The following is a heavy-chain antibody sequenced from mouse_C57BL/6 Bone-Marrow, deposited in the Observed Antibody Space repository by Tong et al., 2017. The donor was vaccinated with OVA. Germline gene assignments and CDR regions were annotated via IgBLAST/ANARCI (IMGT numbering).Heavy chain of an antibody. J-gene: IGHJ2*01. V-gene: IGHV3-8*02. D-gene: IGHD2-13*01. CDR1: GDSITSGY. CDR2: ISYSGST. CDR3: ARDGDYFYYFDY. Sequence: EVQLQESGPSLVKPSQTLSLTCSVTGDSITSGYWNWIRKFPGNKLEYMGYISYSGSTYYNPSLKNRISITRDTSKNQYFLQLNSVTTEDTATYYCARDGDYFYYFDYWGQGTTLTVSS.